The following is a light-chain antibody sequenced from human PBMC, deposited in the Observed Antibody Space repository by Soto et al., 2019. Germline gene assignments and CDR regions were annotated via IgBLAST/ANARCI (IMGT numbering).Light chain of an antibody. Sequence: DIQLTQSPSFLSPSIGESVTITCRASQVISTSLAWYQVKPGKAPKPLIYVASTLESGVPSRFSATVSGTECSLTITSLQPEDFATYYCQQLFDSPITFGQGTRLEIK. V-gene: IGKV1-9*01. CDR2: VAS. CDR3: QQLFDSPIT. CDR1: QVISTS. J-gene: IGKJ5*01.